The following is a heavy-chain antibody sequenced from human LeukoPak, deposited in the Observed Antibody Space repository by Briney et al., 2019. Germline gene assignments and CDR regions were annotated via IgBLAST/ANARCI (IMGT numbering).Heavy chain of an antibody. CDR3: ARSSGTYPDFDS. CDR1: GYTFTAYY. CDR2: INPDSGGT. D-gene: IGHD1-1*01. J-gene: IGHJ4*02. Sequence: ASVKVSCKASGYTFTAYYMHWVRQAPGQGLEWMGWINPDSGGTNYAQKFQGRVTMTRDTSINTAYMELSRLSSGDTAVYYCARSSGTYPDFDSWGQGTLVTVSS. V-gene: IGHV1-2*02.